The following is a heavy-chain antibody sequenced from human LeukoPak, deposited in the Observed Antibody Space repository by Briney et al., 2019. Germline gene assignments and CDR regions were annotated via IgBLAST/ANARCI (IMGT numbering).Heavy chain of an antibody. CDR2: ISGSGGST. V-gene: IGHV3-23*01. CDR1: GFTFSSYA. CDR3: ASDYGSGSSYLDY. Sequence: GGSLRLSCAASGFTFSSYAMSWVRQAPGKGLEWVSAISGSGGSTYYADSVKGRFTISRDNAKNSLYLQMNSLRAEDTAVYYCASDYGSGSSYLDYWGQGTLVTVSS. J-gene: IGHJ4*02. D-gene: IGHD3-10*01.